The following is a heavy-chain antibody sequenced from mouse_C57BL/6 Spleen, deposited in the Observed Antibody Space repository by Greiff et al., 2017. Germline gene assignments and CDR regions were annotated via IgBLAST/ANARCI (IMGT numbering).Heavy chain of an antibody. Sequence: EVKLEESGPGLVKPSQSLSLTCSVTGYSITSGYYWNWIRQFPGNKLEWMGYISYDGSNNYKPSLKKRISITRDTSKNQFFLKLNSVTTEDTATYSCARDDYDRGFDYWGQGTTLTVSS. J-gene: IGHJ2*01. V-gene: IGHV3-6*01. CDR2: ISYDGSN. CDR1: GYSITSGYY. CDR3: ARDDYDRGFDY. D-gene: IGHD2-4*01.